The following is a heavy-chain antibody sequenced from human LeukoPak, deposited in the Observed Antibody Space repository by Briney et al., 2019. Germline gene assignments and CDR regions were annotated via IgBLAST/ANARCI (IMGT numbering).Heavy chain of an antibody. J-gene: IGHJ3*02. CDR1: GYTFTGYY. D-gene: IGHD3-10*01. CDR3: ASADYYGNAFDI. CDR2: ISPNSGGT. V-gene: IGHV1-2*02. Sequence: ASVKVSCKASGYTFTGYYMHWVRQAPGQGLEWMGWISPNSGGTNYAQKFQGRVTMTRDTSISTAYMELSRLRSDDTAVYYCASADYYGNAFDIWGQGTMVTVSS.